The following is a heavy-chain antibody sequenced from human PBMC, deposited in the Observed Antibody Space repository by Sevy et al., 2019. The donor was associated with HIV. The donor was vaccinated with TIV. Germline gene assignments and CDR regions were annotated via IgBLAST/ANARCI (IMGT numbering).Heavy chain of an antibody. Sequence: GGSWEPPVAASEFTLENKAMHWVRQAPGKALDWVSGISGNSGSIGYADSVKGRFTISRDNAKNSLYLQMNSLRAEDTALYYCAKNIAAAGTGDDAFDIWGQGTMVTVSS. V-gene: IGHV3-9*01. J-gene: IGHJ3*02. CDR1: EFTLENKA. CDR2: ISGNSGSI. D-gene: IGHD6-13*01. CDR3: AKNIAAAGTGDDAFDI.